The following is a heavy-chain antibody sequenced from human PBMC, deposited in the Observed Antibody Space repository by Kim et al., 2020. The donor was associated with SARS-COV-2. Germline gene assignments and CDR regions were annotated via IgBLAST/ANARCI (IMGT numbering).Heavy chain of an antibody. Sequence: ASVKVSCKVSGYTLTELSMHWVRQAPGKGLEWMGGFDPEDGETIYAQKFQGRVTMTEDTSTDTAYMELSSLRSEDTAVYYCATVPLYDSSGYFRYGLDYWGQGTLVTVSS. V-gene: IGHV1-24*01. CDR1: GYTLTELS. CDR3: ATVPLYDSSGYFRYGLDY. J-gene: IGHJ4*02. CDR2: FDPEDGET. D-gene: IGHD3-22*01.